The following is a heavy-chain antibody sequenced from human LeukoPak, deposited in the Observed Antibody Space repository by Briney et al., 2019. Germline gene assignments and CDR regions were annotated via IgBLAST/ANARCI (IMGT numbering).Heavy chain of an antibody. Sequence: SETLSLTCTVSGGSISSYYWSWIRQPPGKGLEWIGYIYYSGSTNYNPSLKSRVTRSVDTSKNQFSLKLSSVTAADTAVYYCARDQHGDYYFDYWGQGTLVTVSS. CDR3: ARDQHGDYYFDY. D-gene: IGHD4-17*01. CDR2: IYYSGST. CDR1: GGSISSYY. J-gene: IGHJ4*02. V-gene: IGHV4-59*01.